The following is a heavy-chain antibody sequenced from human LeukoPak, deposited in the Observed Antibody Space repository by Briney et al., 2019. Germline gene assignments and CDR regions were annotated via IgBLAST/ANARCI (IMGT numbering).Heavy chain of an antibody. CDR2: MNPNSGNT. Sequence: ASVKVTCKASGYTFTSDDINWLRQATAQDLEWMGWMNPNSGNTGYAHKFQGRVTMTRNIARSTAYMELSRLRSEDTAVYYCARKSYYDILTGYYPAFDIWGQGTVVTVCS. CDR1: GYTFTSDD. J-gene: IGHJ3*02. V-gene: IGHV1-8*01. CDR3: ARKSYYDILTGYYPAFDI. D-gene: IGHD3-9*01.